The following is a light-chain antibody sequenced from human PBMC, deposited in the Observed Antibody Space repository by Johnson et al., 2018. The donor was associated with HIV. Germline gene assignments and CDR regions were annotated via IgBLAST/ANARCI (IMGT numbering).Light chain of an antibody. Sequence: QSVLTQPPSVSVASGQKVTISCSGSSSNIGNNYVSWYQQIPGTAPKLLIYDNNKRPSGIPDRFSGSKSGTSATLGITGLQTGDEADYYCGTWDSSLNSKVVGTGTKVSVL. J-gene: IGLJ1*01. CDR3: GTWDSSLNSKV. CDR1: SSNIGNNY. CDR2: DNN. V-gene: IGLV1-51*01.